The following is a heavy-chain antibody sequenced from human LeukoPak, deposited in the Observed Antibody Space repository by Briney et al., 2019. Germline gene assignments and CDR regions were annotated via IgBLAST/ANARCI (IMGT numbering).Heavy chain of an antibody. CDR2: IYSSGAT. D-gene: IGHD6-19*01. Sequence: SETLSLTCTVSGGSISGYYWSRIRQPPGKALEWIAYIYSSGATNSNPSLKSRLTISVDSSKNQFSPKLTSVTAADTAVYYCARRFDTSGWVDYWGQGTLVTVSS. CDR1: GGSISGYY. J-gene: IGHJ4*02. CDR3: ARRFDTSGWVDY. V-gene: IGHV4-4*09.